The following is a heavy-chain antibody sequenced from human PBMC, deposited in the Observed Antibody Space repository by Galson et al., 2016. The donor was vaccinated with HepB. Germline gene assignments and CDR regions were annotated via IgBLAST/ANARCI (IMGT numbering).Heavy chain of an antibody. CDR1: GYSISGGYY. CDR2: IYNSGST. J-gene: IGHJ3*02. V-gene: IGHV4-61*08. CDR3: AREADYGENDAFDI. Sequence: SETLSLTCTVSGYSISGGYYWGWIRQPPGKGLEWIGYIYNSGSTNYNPFLKSRVIISVDTSKNQFSLNLRSVTAADTAVYYCAREADYGENDAFDIWGQGTKVTVS. D-gene: IGHD4-17*01.